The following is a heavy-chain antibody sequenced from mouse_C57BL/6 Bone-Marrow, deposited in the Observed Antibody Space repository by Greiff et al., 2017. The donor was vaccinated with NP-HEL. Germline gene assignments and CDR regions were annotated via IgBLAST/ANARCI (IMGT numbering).Heavy chain of an antibody. V-gene: IGHV1-72*01. Sequence: QVQLKQPGAELVKPGASVKLSCKASGYTFTNYWMHWVKQRPGRGLEWIGRIDPNSGGTKYNEKFKSKATLTVDKPSSTAYMQLSSLTSEDSAVYYCARYYYGRGYFDYWGQGTTLTVSS. D-gene: IGHD1-1*01. CDR2: IDPNSGGT. J-gene: IGHJ2*01. CDR1: GYTFTNYW. CDR3: ARYYYGRGYFDY.